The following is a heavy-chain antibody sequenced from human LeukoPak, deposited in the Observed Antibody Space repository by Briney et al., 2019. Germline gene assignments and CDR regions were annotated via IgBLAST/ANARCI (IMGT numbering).Heavy chain of an antibody. CDR2: IIPIFGTA. J-gene: IGHJ4*02. CDR3: ASRHCSGGSCYFAGADPFDY. D-gene: IGHD2-15*01. Sequence: ASVKVSCKASGGTFSSYAISWVRQAPGQGLEWMGGIIPIFGTANYAQKFQGRVTITADESTSTAYMELSSLRSEDTAVYYCASRHCSGGSCYFAGADPFDYWGQGTLVTVSS. V-gene: IGHV1-69*13. CDR1: GGTFSSYA.